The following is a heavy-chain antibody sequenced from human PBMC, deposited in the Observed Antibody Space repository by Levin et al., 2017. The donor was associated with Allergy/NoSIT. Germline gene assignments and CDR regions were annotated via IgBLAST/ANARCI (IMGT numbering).Heavy chain of an antibody. J-gene: IGHJ4*02. CDR3: AREEDYGDYVRYAPLAY. V-gene: IGHV1-69*13. CDR1: GGTFSSYA. Sequence: SVKVSCKASGGTFSSYAISWVRQAPGQGLEWMGGIIPIFGTANYAQKFQGRVTITADESTSTAYMELSSLRSEDTAVYYCAREEDYGDYVRYAPLAYWGQGTLVTVSS. CDR2: IIPIFGTA. D-gene: IGHD4-17*01.